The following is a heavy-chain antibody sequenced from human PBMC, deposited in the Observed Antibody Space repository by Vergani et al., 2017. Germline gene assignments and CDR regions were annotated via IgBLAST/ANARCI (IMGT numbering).Heavy chain of an antibody. D-gene: IGHD6-6*01. V-gene: IGHV2-26*01. CDR1: GFSLSNARMG. Sequence: QVTLKESGPVLVKPTETLTLTCTVSGFSLSNARMGVSWIRQPPGKALEWLAHIFSNDEKSYSTSLKSRLTISKDTSKSQVVLTMTNMDPVDPATYYCAQTYSSSPLYYYMDVWGKGTTVTVSS. CDR2: IFSNDEK. CDR3: AQTYSSSPLYYYMDV. J-gene: IGHJ6*03.